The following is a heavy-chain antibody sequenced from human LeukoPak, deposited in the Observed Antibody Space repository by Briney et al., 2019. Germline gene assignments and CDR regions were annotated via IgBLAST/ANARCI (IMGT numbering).Heavy chain of an antibody. CDR3: ATGVPTRGGSWTSFDY. V-gene: IGHV1-24*01. CDR2: FDPEDGET. Sequence: ASVKVSCKVSGYTLTELSMHWVRQAPGKGLEWMGGFDPEDGETIYAQKFQGRVTMTEDTSTDTAYMELSSLRSEDTAVYYCATGVPTRGGSWTSFDYWGQGTLVTVSS. CDR1: GYTLTELS. J-gene: IGHJ4*02. D-gene: IGHD2-15*01.